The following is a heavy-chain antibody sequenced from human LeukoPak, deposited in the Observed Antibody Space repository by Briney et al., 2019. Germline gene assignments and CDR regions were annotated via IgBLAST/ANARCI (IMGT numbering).Heavy chain of an antibody. V-gene: IGHV3-21*04. CDR1: GFTFGSYS. Sequence: PGGSLRLSCAASGFTFGSYSMNWVRQAPGKGLEWVSSISGSSYYIYYADSVKGRFTISRDNAKNSLYLQMNSLRAEDTAVYYCAMMTTVTIMGVDYWGQGTLVTVSS. CDR2: ISGSSYYI. CDR3: AMMTTVTIMGVDY. D-gene: IGHD4-17*01. J-gene: IGHJ4*02.